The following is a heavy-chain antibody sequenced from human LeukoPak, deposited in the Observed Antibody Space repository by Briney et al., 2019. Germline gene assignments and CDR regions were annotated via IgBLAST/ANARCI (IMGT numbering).Heavy chain of an antibody. CDR3: AREAPSSRYDFWSGKGSEFDP. Sequence: PGGSLRLSCAASGFTFSRYWMHWVRQAPGRGLVWVSRINTDGSTTSYADSVKGRFTISRDNAKNTLYLQMNGLRAEDTAVYYCAREAPSSRYDFWSGKGSEFDPWGQGTLVTVSS. CDR2: INTDGSTT. D-gene: IGHD3-3*01. CDR1: GFTFSRYW. J-gene: IGHJ5*02. V-gene: IGHV3-74*01.